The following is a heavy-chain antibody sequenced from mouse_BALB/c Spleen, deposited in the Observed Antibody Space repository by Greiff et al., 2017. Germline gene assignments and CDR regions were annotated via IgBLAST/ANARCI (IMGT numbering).Heavy chain of an antibody. CDR3: ARSRGNYPLFAY. D-gene: IGHD2-1*01. J-gene: IGHJ3*01. CDR2: INPSTGYT. Sequence: QVQLQQSGAELAKPGASVKMSCKASSYTFTSYWMHWVKQRPGQGLEWIGYINPSTGYTEYNQKFKDKATLTADKSSSTAYMQLSSLTSEDSAVYYCARSRGNYPLFAYWGQGTLVTVSA. CDR1: SYTFTSYW. V-gene: IGHV1-7*01.